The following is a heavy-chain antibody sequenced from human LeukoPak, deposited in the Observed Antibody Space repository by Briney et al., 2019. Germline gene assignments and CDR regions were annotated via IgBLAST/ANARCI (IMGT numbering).Heavy chain of an antibody. CDR2: INHSGST. Sequence: SETLSLTCAVYGGSFSGYYWSWIRQPPGKGLEWIGEINHSGSTNYNPSLKSRVTISVDTSKNQLSLKLSSVTAADTAVYYCARGRKLWFGESNWFDPWGQGTLVTVSS. CDR1: GGSFSGYY. D-gene: IGHD3-10*01. CDR3: ARGRKLWFGESNWFDP. V-gene: IGHV4-34*01. J-gene: IGHJ5*02.